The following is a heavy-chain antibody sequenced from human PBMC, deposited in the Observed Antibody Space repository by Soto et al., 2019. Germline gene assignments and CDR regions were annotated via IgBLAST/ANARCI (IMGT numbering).Heavy chain of an antibody. CDR2: IYYSGSS. J-gene: IGHJ6*02. D-gene: IGHD5-12*01. CDR3: ARAIVATIGGMGV. V-gene: IGHV4-30-4*01. CDR1: GGASSSGDWY. Sequence: STVSGGASSSGDWYWSWIRQPPGKGLEYIGYIYYSGSSHYNPSLKSRVTISLDTSRNQFSLKLSSVTAADTAVYYCARAIVATIGGMGVWGQGTTVTVSS.